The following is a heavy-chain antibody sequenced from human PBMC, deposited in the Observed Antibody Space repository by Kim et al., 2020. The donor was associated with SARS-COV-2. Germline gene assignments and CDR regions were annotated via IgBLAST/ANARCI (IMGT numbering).Heavy chain of an antibody. D-gene: IGHD5-18*01. Sequence: GGSLRLSCAASGFTFSSYSMNWVRQAPGKGLEWVSSISSSSSYIYYADAVKGRFTISRDNAKNSLYLQMNSLRAEDTAVYYCARTVDTAMVLPYYFDYWGQGTLVTGAS. CDR1: GFTFSSYS. V-gene: IGHV3-21*01. CDR2: ISSSSSYI. J-gene: IGHJ4*02. CDR3: ARTVDTAMVLPYYFDY.